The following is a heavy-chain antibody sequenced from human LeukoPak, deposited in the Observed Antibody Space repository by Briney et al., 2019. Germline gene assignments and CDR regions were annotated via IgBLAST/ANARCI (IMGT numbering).Heavy chain of an antibody. CDR1: GFTFSSYW. D-gene: IGHD4-17*01. CDR2: IWYDGSNK. V-gene: IGHV3-33*08. CDR3: ARDLTATTTHYYYYMDV. Sequence: GGSLRLSCAASGFTFSSYWMHWVRQAPGKGLEWVAVIWYDGSNKYYADSVKGRFTISRDNSKNTLYLQMNSLRAEDTAVYYCARDLTATTTHYYYYMDVWGKGTTVTVSS. J-gene: IGHJ6*03.